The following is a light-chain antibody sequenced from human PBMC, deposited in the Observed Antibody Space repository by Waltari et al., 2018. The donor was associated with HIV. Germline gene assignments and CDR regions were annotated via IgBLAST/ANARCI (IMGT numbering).Light chain of an antibody. CDR3: AAWDDSLSGPNWV. V-gene: IGLV1-47*01. CDR1: SSNIGRNY. CDR2: RNN. Sequence: QSVLTQPPSASGTPVQRVPIPCSGSSSNIGRNYVYWYQQLPGTAPKLLIYRNNQRPSGVPDRFSGSKSGTSASLAISGLRSEDEADYYCAAWDDSLSGPNWVFGGGTKLTVL. J-gene: IGLJ3*02.